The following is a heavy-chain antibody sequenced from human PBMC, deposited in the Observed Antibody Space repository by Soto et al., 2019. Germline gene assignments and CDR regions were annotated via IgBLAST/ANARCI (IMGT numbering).Heavy chain of an antibody. V-gene: IGHV4-39*01. CDR3: ARHKGSPGMERNWFDP. CDR1: GGSISSSSYY. Sequence: SETLSLTSPVSGGSISSSSYYWGWIRQPPGKGLEWIGSIYYSGSTYYNPSLKSRVTISVDTSKNQFSLKLSSVTAADTAMYYCARHKGSPGMERNWFDPWGQGTLVTVSS. D-gene: IGHD6-13*01. J-gene: IGHJ5*02. CDR2: IYYSGST.